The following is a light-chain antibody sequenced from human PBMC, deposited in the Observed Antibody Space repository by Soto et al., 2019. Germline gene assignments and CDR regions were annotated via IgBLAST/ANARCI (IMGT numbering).Light chain of an antibody. V-gene: IGKV3-20*01. J-gene: IGKJ1*01. CDR2: GAS. CDR3: QQYGSSHRT. Sequence: EIVLTQSPGTLSLSPGERATLSCRASQSVSSSYLAWYQQKPGQAPRLLIYGASSRATGIPDRFSGSGSGTDFTLTISRLEPEDFAVYYCQQYGSSHRTLGPGTKVDIK. CDR1: QSVSSSY.